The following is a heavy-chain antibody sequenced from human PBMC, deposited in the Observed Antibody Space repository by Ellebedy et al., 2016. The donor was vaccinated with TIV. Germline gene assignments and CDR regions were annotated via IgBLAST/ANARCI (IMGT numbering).Heavy chain of an antibody. Sequence: MPSETLSLTCTVSGGSISSSSYYWGWIRQPPGKGLEWIGSIYYSGSTNYNPSLKSRVTISVDTSKNQFSLNLSSVTAADTAVYYCARVSRYFEYWGQGILVPVSS. CDR1: GGSISSSSYY. CDR3: ARVSRYFEY. J-gene: IGHJ4*02. V-gene: IGHV4-39*07. CDR2: IYYSGST.